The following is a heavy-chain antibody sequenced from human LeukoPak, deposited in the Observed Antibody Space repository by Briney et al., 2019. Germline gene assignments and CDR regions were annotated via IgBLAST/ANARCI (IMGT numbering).Heavy chain of an antibody. Sequence: SVKVSCKASGGTFSSYAISWVRQAPGEGLEWMGRIIPIFGIANYAQKFQGRVTITADKSTSTAYMELSSLRSEDTAVYYCARDPTYYYDSSGDYFDYWGQGTLVTVSS. CDR1: GGTFSSYA. CDR3: ARDPTYYYDSSGDYFDY. V-gene: IGHV1-69*04. CDR2: IIPIFGIA. J-gene: IGHJ4*02. D-gene: IGHD3-22*01.